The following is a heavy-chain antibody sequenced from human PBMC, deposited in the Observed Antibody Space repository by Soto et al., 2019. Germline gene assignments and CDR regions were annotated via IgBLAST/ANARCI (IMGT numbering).Heavy chain of an antibody. V-gene: IGHV3-33*01. CDR1: GFTFSSYG. J-gene: IGHJ4*02. CDR2: IWYDGSNK. Sequence: GGSLRLSCAASGFTFSSYGMHWVRQAPGKGLEWVAVIWYDGSNKYYADSVKGRFTISRDNSKNTLYLQMNSLRAEDTAVYYCARDGAIAVAGTSYFDYWGQGTLVTVSS. D-gene: IGHD6-19*01. CDR3: ARDGAIAVAGTSYFDY.